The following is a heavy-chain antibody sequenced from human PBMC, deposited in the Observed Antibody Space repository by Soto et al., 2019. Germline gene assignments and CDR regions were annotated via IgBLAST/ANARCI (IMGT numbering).Heavy chain of an antibody. V-gene: IGHV4-59*08. Sequence: SETLSVTCTVTGGSISSYYWSWIRQPPGKGLEWIGYIYYSGSTNYNPSLKSRVTISVDTSKNQLSLKLSSVTAADTAVYYCARRYGYLFDYWGQGTLVTVS. CDR1: GGSISSYY. J-gene: IGHJ4*02. CDR3: ARRYGYLFDY. D-gene: IGHD1-1*01. CDR2: IYYSGST.